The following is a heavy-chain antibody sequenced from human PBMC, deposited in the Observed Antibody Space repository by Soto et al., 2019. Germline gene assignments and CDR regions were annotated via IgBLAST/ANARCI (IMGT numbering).Heavy chain of an antibody. J-gene: IGHJ4*02. CDR2: IYYNGST. CDR3: ARQAYYYDSSGYSLFDY. D-gene: IGHD3-22*01. Sequence: SETLSLTCTVAGGSISRRSYYWGWIRQPPGKGLECIGSIYYNGSTYYNPSLNSRVTISVNTSKNQFSLKLTSVTAADTAVYYCARQAYYYDSSGYSLFDYWGQGTLVTVSS. V-gene: IGHV4-39*01. CDR1: GGSISRRSYY.